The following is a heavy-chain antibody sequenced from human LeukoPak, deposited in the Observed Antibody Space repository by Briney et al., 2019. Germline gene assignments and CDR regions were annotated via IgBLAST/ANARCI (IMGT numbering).Heavy chain of an antibody. CDR1: GGSISSYY. CDR2: IYYSGST. CDR3: ARGPGPSFFDY. Sequence: SETLSLTCTVSGGSISSYYWSWIRQPPGKGLEWIGYIYYSGSTNYNPSPKSRVTISVDTSKNQFSLKLSSVTAADTAVYYCARGPGPSFFDYWGQGTLVTVSS. V-gene: IGHV4-59*01. J-gene: IGHJ4*02.